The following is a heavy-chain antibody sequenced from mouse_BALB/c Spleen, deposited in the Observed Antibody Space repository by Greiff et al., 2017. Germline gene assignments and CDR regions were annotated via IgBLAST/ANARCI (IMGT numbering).Heavy chain of an antibody. CDR1: GYTFTSYW. J-gene: IGHJ1*01. CDR3: TRSDGYSWYFDV. Sequence: VQLQQSGTVLARPGASVKMSCKASGYTFTSYWMHWVKQRPGQGLEWIGAIYPGNSDTSYNQKFKGKAKLTAVTSTSTAYMELSSLTNEDSAVYYCTRSDGYSWYFDVWGAGTTVTVSS. V-gene: IGHV1-5*01. CDR2: IYPGNSDT. D-gene: IGHD2-3*01.